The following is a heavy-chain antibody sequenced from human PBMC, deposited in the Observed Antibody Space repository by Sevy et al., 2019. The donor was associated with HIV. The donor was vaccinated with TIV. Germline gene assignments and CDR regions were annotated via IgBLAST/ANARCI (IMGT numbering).Heavy chain of an antibody. J-gene: IGHJ4*02. CDR1: GGSFSGYY. Sequence: SETLSLTCAVSGGSFSGYYWSWIRQPPGKGLEWMGEINRSGGTNYNPSLKSRVTISLDTSKNQFSLKLSSVTAADTAMYYCARGGSDFWSGPGHWGQGTLVTVSS. V-gene: IGHV4-34*01. CDR2: INRSGGT. D-gene: IGHD3-3*01. CDR3: ARGGSDFWSGPGH.